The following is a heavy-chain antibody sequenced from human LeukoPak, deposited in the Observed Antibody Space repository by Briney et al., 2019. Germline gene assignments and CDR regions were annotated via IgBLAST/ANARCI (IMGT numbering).Heavy chain of an antibody. D-gene: IGHD6-13*01. CDR3: AREEQQLVLAWNYYGMDV. CDR1: GFIFSSYG. V-gene: IGHV3-21*06. J-gene: IGHJ6*02. CDR2: ISSSRNYI. Sequence: GGSLRLSCAASGFIFSSYGMNWVRQAPGKGLEWVSSISSSRNYIYYADSAKGRFTISRDNAKNSLYLQMNSLRAEDTAVYYCAREEQQLVLAWNYYGMDVWGQGTTVTVSS.